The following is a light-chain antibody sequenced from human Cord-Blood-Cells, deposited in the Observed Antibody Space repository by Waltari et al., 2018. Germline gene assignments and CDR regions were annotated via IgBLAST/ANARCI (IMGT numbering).Light chain of an antibody. CDR3: CSYAGSSTLV. CDR1: SSDVGSSNL. Sequence: QSALTQPASVSGSPGQSITLSCTGTSSDVGSSNLVSWYQQPPGKAPKLMIYEVSKRPSGVSNRFSGSKSGNTASLTISGLQAEDEADYYCCSYAGSSTLVFGGGTKLTVL. V-gene: IGLV2-23*02. J-gene: IGLJ2*01. CDR2: EVS.